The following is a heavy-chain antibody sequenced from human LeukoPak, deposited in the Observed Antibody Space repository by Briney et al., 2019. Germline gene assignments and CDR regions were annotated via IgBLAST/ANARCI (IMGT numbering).Heavy chain of an antibody. J-gene: IGHJ4*02. CDR3: ARMGAIAGASANPDY. CDR2: IYYSGST. D-gene: IGHD4/OR15-4a*01. Sequence: SETLSLTCTVPGGSISSSSYYWGWIRQPPGKGLEWIGSIYYSGSTYYNPSLKSRVTISVDTSKNQFSLKLSSVTAADTAVYYCARMGAIAGASANPDYWGQGTLVSVSS. V-gene: IGHV4-39*01. CDR1: GGSISSSSYY.